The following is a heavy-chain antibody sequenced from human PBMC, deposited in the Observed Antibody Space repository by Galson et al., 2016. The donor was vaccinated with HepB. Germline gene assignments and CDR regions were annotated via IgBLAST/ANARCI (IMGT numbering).Heavy chain of an antibody. CDR3: ARVEGLGSNWYRAPHFDS. CDR2: ISNDGSKR. Sequence: SLRLSCAASGFTFTNYGMNWLRQAPGKGLEWVAYISNDGSKRYFADSVKGRFTISRDNSKNTLFLQMNSLRIEDTAVYYCARVEGLGSNWYRAPHFDSWGQGTLATVSS. CDR1: GFTFTNYG. V-gene: IGHV3-30*03. J-gene: IGHJ4*02. D-gene: IGHD6-13*01.